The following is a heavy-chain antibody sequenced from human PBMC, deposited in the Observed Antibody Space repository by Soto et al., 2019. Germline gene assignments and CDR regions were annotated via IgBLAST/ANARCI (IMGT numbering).Heavy chain of an antibody. V-gene: IGHV1-8*01. Sequence: GASVKVSCKASGYTFTSYDINWVRQATGQGLEWMGWMNPNSGNTGYAQKFQGRVTMTRNTSISTAYMELSSLRSEDTAVYYCAREPAATLYHYGMDVWGQGTTVTVSS. CDR2: MNPNSGNT. CDR1: GYTFTSYD. D-gene: IGHD2-15*01. J-gene: IGHJ6*02. CDR3: AREPAATLYHYGMDV.